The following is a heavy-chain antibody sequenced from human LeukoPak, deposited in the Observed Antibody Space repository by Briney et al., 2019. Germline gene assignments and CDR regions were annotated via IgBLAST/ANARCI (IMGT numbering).Heavy chain of an antibody. CDR1: GGTFSSYS. CDR3: ATEVVGYGDVHYFDS. Sequence: SVKVSCKASGGTFSSYSISWVRQAPGQGLEWMGGIIPISGTANYAQKFQGRVTMSEDTSTDTAYMDLSSLRSEDTAVYYCATEVVGYGDVHYFDSWGQGTLVTVSS. D-gene: IGHD4-17*01. V-gene: IGHV1-69*06. CDR2: IIPISGTA. J-gene: IGHJ4*02.